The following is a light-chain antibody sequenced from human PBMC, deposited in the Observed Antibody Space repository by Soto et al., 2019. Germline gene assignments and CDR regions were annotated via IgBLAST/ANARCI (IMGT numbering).Light chain of an antibody. CDR1: QSITSY. J-gene: IGKJ3*01. Sequence: DIQMTQSPSSLSASVGDRVTITCRASQSITSYLNWYQHKPGKAPKLLIYAASTLQSGVSSRFSGSGSGTDFTLTISSLQPEDFATYYCQESYSTPFTFGPGTKVDIK. CDR3: QESYSTPFT. V-gene: IGKV1-39*01. CDR2: AAS.